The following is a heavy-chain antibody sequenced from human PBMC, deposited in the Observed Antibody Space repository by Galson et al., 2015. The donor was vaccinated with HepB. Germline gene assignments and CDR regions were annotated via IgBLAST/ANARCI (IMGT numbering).Heavy chain of an antibody. CDR2: FDPEDGET. J-gene: IGHJ3*02. CDR3: ATSLEWTPMGAFDI. CDR1: GYTLTELS. D-gene: IGHD3-3*01. Sequence: SVKVSCKVSGYTLTELSMHWVRQAPGKGLEWMGGFDPEDGETIYAQKFQGRVTMTEDTSTDTAYMELSSLRSEDTAVYYCATSLEWTPMGAFDIWGQGTMVTVSS. V-gene: IGHV1-24*01.